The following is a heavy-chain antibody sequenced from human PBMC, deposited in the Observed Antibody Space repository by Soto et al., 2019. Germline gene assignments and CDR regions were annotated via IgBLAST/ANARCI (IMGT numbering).Heavy chain of an antibody. CDR2: ISGGGGST. CDR3: AKDIGASSSSWLRRRPFAT. Sequence: EVHLLESGGGLVQAGGSLILSCAASGFTFSRYAMTWVRQAPGKGLEAVSSISGGGGSTYYADSVKGRFTISRDNSKNTIYLQMDSIRAEDTAVYYCAKDIGASSSSWLRRRPFATRGQGTLVTVS. V-gene: IGHV3-23*01. CDR1: GFTFSRYA. D-gene: IGHD6-13*01. J-gene: IGHJ5*02.